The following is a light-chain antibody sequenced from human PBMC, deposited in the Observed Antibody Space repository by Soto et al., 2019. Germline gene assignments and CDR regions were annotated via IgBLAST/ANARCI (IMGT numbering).Light chain of an antibody. J-gene: IGLJ3*02. V-gene: IGLV1-44*01. CDR3: AAWDESLNGPV. CDR1: DSNIGTHV. Sequence: QSGLTQPPSASGTPGQRVTISCSGGDSNIGTHVVNWYQQVPGTAPKLLIYSDYQRPSGVPDRSSGSKSGTSGSLAISGLQSDDEADYYCAAWDESLNGPVFGGGTKLTVL. CDR2: SDY.